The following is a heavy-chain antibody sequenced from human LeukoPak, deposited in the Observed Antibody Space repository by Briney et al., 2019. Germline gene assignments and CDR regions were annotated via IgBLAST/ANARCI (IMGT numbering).Heavy chain of an antibody. D-gene: IGHD1-7*01. CDR3: AKGTNWNYYFDY. V-gene: IGHV3-23*01. CDR2: ISGSGGSI. J-gene: IGHJ4*02. CDR1: GFTFSSYA. Sequence: GGSLRLSCAASGFTFSSYALSWVRQAPGKGLEWVSAISGSGGSIYYADSVKGRFTISRDNSKNTLYLQMNSLRAEDTAVYYCAKGTNWNYYFDYWGQGTLVTVSS.